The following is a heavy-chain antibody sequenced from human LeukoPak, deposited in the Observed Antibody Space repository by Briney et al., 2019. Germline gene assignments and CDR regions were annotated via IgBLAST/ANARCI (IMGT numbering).Heavy chain of an antibody. CDR3: ASRFSNYADDAFDI. D-gene: IGHD4-11*01. Sequence: GGSLRLSCAASGFTFSSYSMNWVRQAPGKGLEWVSSISSSSSYIYYADSVKGRFTISRDNAKNSLYLQMNSLRAEDTAVYYCASRFSNYADDAFDIWGQGTMVTVSS. CDR2: ISSSSSYI. V-gene: IGHV3-21*01. J-gene: IGHJ3*02. CDR1: GFTFSSYS.